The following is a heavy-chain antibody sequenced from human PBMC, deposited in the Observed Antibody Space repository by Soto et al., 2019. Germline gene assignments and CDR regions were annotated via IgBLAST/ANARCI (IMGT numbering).Heavy chain of an antibody. D-gene: IGHD6-19*01. V-gene: IGHV5-51*01. J-gene: IGHJ6*02. CDR3: ARQWLTPYYYYGMDV. CDR1: GYRFTTYW. Sequence: PGESLKIPCQSSGYRFTTYWIGWLRQLPGEGLEWMGIIYPRDSDTRYSPSFQGQVTISADKSISTAYLQWSSLKASDTAMYYCARQWLTPYYYYGMDVWGQGTTVTVSS. CDR2: IYPRDSDT.